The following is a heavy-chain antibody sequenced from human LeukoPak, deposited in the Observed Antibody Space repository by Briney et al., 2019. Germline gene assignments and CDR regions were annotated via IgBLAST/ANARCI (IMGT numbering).Heavy chain of an antibody. J-gene: IGHJ4*02. CDR2: IYYSGST. Sequence: SETLSLTCTVSGGSISSSSYYWGWIRQPPGKGLEWIGSIYYSGSTYYNPSLKSRVTISVDTSKNQFSLKLSSVTAADTAVYYCARELGSGSYPFDYWGQGTLVTVSS. CDR1: GGSISSSSYY. V-gene: IGHV4-39*07. CDR3: ARELGSGSYPFDY. D-gene: IGHD3-10*01.